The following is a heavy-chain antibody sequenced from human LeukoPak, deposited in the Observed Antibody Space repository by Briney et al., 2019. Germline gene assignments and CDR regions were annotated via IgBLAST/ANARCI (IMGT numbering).Heavy chain of an antibody. CDR2: ISGSGAST. CDR1: GFALSSYA. D-gene: IGHD1-14*01. Sequence: PGGSLRLSCAASGFALSSYAMTWVRQAPGKGLEWVSDISGSGASTYYADSVKGRFTISRGNSKNTLYLQMNSLRAEDTAVYYCAKDSGNRDNWFDPWGQGTLVTVSS. V-gene: IGHV3-23*01. CDR3: AKDSGNRDNWFDP. J-gene: IGHJ5*02.